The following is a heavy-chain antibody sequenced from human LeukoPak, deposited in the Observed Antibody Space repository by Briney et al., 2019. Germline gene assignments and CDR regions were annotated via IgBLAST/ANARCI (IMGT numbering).Heavy chain of an antibody. CDR1: GFTFSNYW. J-gene: IGHJ4*02. D-gene: IGHD6-13*01. CDR2: INSDGSRT. CDR3: ARLFQQLVYFDY. V-gene: IGHV3-74*01. Sequence: GGSLRLSCAASGFTFSNYWMHWVRQAPGKGLVWVSRINSDGSRTSYADSVKGRFTISRDNAKNTVYVQMNSLRAEDTAVYYCARLFQQLVYFDYWGQGTLVTVSS.